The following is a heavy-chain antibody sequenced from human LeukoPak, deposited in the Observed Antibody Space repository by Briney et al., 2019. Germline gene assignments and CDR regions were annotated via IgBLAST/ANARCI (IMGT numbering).Heavy chain of an antibody. Sequence: SETLSLTCTVSGGSISSYYWSWVRQPPGKGLEWIGYIYFSGSTNYNPSLKSLVTMSVDTSKNQFSLKLSSVTAADTAVYYCVRGGIVGTSARVPLFDNWGQGTLVTVSS. CDR1: GGSISSYY. V-gene: IGHV4-59*01. J-gene: IGHJ4*02. D-gene: IGHD2-21*01. CDR2: IYFSGST. CDR3: VRGGIVGTSARVPLFDN.